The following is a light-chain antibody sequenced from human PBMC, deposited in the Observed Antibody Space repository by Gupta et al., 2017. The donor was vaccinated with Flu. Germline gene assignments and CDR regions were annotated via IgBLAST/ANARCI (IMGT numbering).Light chain of an antibody. CDR3: QQDDNSPPLT. J-gene: IGKJ3*01. CDR1: TSTSSY. Sequence: SLSSSVGERVIITGRANTSTSSYLKRYKQKPGRDPKLLIYDASSMESGVPARFSGSGYGTDFTRTITSRQPEDFPAYYCQQDDNSPPLTFGRGTKVDIK. CDR2: DAS. V-gene: IGKV1-39*01.